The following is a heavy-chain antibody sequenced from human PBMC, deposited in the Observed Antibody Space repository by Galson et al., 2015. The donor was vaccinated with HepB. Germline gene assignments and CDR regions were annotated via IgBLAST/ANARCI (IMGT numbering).Heavy chain of an antibody. J-gene: IGHJ3*01. V-gene: IGHV5-51*03. D-gene: IGHD3-16*01. CDR1: GYSFTNYW. CDR2: IYPRDSDT. CDR3: ARLAGDDGFDV. Sequence: QSGAEVKKPGESLKISCKGSGYSFTNYWIAWVRQMPGKGLEWMGIIYPRDSDTRKSQGQVTISADKSINTAYLQWSSLKASDTAIYYCARLAGDDGFDVWGQGTMVTVSS.